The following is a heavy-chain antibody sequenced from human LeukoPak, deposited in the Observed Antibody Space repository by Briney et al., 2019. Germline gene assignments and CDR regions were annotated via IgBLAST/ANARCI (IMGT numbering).Heavy chain of an antibody. D-gene: IGHD1-7*01. CDR3: VTLELRVLDY. CDR1: GFTFSTYS. J-gene: IGHJ4*02. V-gene: IGHV3-21*01. Sequence: GGSLRLSCAASGFTFSTYSMNWVRQAPGKGLEWVSSISGTSSYIYYADSVKGRFTISRDNAKNSLYLQMNSLRAEDTTVNYCVTLELRVLDYWGQGTLVTVSS. CDR2: ISGTSSYI.